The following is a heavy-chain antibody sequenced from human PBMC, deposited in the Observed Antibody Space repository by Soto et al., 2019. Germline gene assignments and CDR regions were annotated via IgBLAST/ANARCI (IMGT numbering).Heavy chain of an antibody. V-gene: IGHV1-2*04. D-gene: IGHD2-2*01. CDR1: GYTFTDYY. CDR2: INPNSGAT. Sequence: ASVKVSCKTSGYTFTDYYVHWVRQAPGQGLEWMGWINPNSGATNYAQKFQGWVTMTRDTSTSTAYMELSSLRSEDTAVYYCARSCSSTSCYGYFDYWGQGTLVTVSS. CDR3: ARSCSSTSCYGYFDY. J-gene: IGHJ4*02.